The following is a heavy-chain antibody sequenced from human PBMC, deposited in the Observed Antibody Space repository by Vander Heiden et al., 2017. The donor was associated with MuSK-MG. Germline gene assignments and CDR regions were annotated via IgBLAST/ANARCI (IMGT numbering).Heavy chain of an antibody. CDR2: ISYDGSNK. CDR3: ARDGSYYDSSGYYSCDY. Sequence: VQLVESGGGVVQPGRSLRLSCADSGFTFSTYAMHWVRQAPGKGLEWVAVISYDGSNKYYADSVKGRFTISRDNSKNTLYLQMNSLRAEDTAVYYCARDGSYYDSSGYYSCDYWGQGTLVTVSS. D-gene: IGHD3-22*01. V-gene: IGHV3-30-3*01. CDR1: GFTFSTYA. J-gene: IGHJ4*02.